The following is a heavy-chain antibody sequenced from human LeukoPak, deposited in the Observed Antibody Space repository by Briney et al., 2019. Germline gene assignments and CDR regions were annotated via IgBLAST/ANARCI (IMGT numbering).Heavy chain of an antibody. CDR3: ARWRGSYPNAFDI. J-gene: IGHJ3*02. CDR1: GFTFSSYS. CDR2: ISSSSSYM. V-gene: IGHV3-21*04. Sequence: GGSLRLSCAASGFTFSSYSMTWVRQAPGKGLEWVSSISSSSSYMYYADSVKGRFTISRDNAKNSLYLQMNSLRAEDTALYHCARWRGSYPNAFDIWGQGTMVTVSS. D-gene: IGHD1-26*01.